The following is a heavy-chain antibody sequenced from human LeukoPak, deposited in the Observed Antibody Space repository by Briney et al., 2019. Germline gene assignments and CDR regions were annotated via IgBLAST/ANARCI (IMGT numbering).Heavy chain of an antibody. CDR3: ARGTYYYGSGINAFDI. J-gene: IGHJ3*02. V-gene: IGHV3-53*01. Sequence: ETLSLTCTVSGGSISSSSYYWGWIRQPPGKGLEWVSVIYSGGSTYYADSVKGRFTISRDNSKNTLYLQMNSLRAEDTAVYYCARGTYYYGSGINAFDIWGQGTMVTVSS. CDR2: IYSGGST. D-gene: IGHD3-10*01. CDR1: GGSISSSSYY.